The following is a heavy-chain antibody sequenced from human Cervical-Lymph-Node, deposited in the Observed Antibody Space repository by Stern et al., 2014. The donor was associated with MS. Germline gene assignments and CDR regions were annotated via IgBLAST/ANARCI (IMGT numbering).Heavy chain of an antibody. V-gene: IGHV4-59*08. D-gene: IGHD6-19*01. CDR2: LYSVGT. Sequence: VQLVQSGPGLVKPSEALSLTCTVSGDSISSFYWSWIRQSPGKGLEWIGYLYSVGTTYNPSLKSRVTISVDTSTNQLSLKLSSVTAADTAVYYCARHSGSGYFDYWGQGTLVTVSS. J-gene: IGHJ4*02. CDR3: ARHSGSGYFDY. CDR1: GDSISSFY.